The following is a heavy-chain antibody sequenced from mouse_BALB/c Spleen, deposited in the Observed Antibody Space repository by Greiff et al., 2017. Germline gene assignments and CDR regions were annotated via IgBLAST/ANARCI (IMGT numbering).Heavy chain of an antibody. CDR2: INPSNGRT. Sequence: QVQLQQPGAELVKPGASVKLSCKASGYTFTSYWMHWVKQRPGQGLEWIGEINPSNGRTNYNEKFKSKATLTVDKSSSTAYMQLSSLTSEDSAVYYCAPIYYYGRSYWGQGTTLTVSS. D-gene: IGHD1-1*01. J-gene: IGHJ2*01. V-gene: IGHV1S81*02. CDR3: APIYYYGRSY. CDR1: GYTFTSYW.